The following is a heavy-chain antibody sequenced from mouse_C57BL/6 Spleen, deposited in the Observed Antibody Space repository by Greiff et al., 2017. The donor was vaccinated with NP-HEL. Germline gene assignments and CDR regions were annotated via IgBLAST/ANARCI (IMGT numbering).Heavy chain of an antibody. V-gene: IGHV1-82*01. CDR3: APMVTYLFDY. D-gene: IGHD2-2*01. Sequence: QVQLQQSGPELVKPGASGKISCKASGYAFSSSWMNWVKQRPGKGLEWIGRIYPGDGDANYNGKFKGKATLTADKSSSTAYMQLSSLTSEDSAVYFCAPMVTYLFDYWGQGTTLTVSS. CDR2: IYPGDGDA. CDR1: GYAFSSSW. J-gene: IGHJ2*01.